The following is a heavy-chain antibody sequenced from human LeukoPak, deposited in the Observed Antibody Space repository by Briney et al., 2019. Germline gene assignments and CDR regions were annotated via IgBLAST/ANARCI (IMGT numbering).Heavy chain of an antibody. J-gene: IGHJ4*02. CDR1: GDAFTSYY. V-gene: IGHV1-8*01. D-gene: IGHD2-2*01. CDR2: MNTNSGNT. CDR3: ARGPGCTSNSCPYYFDY. Sequence: ASMQSFCYAVGDAFTSYYNSWGRRETAEGLQWMGGMNTNSGNTGYAQKFQGRVTMTRNTSISTAYMELSSLRSEDTAMYYCARGPGCTSNSCPYYFDYWGQGTLVTVSS.